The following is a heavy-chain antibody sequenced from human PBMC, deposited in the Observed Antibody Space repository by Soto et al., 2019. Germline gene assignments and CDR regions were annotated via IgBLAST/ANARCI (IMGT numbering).Heavy chain of an antibody. V-gene: IGHV1-69*01. Sequence: QVQLDQSGAEVKMPGSSVKVSCKASGGTFSSYRINWVRQAPGQGLEWVGGIVPIYRTADYAQKFQGRVTITADESARTSYMELRSLKSQDTAVYYCVRDSGAKLSSSWGQGTLVTVSS. J-gene: IGHJ4*02. D-gene: IGHD6-13*01. CDR3: VRDSGAKLSSS. CDR2: IVPIYRTA. CDR1: GGTFSSYR.